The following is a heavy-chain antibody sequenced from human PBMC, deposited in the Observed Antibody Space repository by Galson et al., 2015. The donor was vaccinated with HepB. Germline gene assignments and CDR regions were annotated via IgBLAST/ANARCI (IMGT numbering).Heavy chain of an antibody. J-gene: IGHJ2*01. Sequence: SVKVSCKASGCAFTSYYMHWVRQAPGQGLEWMGIINPSGGSTNYAQKFQGRVTVTSDTSTSTVYMELSSLTSDDTAVYYCARDGKKWNLSYWYFDLWGRGTLVTVSS. CDR2: INPSGGST. V-gene: IGHV1-46*01. CDR1: GCAFTSYY. CDR3: ARDGKKWNLSYWYFDL. D-gene: IGHD1-1*01.